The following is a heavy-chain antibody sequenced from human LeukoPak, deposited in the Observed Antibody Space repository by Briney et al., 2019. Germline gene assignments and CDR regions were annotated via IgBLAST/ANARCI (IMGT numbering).Heavy chain of an antibody. CDR2: IIPIFGTA. CDR1: GGTFSSYS. Sequence: ASVKVSCKASGGTFSSYSISWVRQAPGQGLECMGGIIPIFGTANYAQKFQGRVTITADKSTSTAYMELSSLRSEDTAVYYCASQIGYSYGYLGYWGQGTLVTVSS. J-gene: IGHJ4*02. CDR3: ASQIGYSYGYLGY. V-gene: IGHV1-69*06. D-gene: IGHD5-18*01.